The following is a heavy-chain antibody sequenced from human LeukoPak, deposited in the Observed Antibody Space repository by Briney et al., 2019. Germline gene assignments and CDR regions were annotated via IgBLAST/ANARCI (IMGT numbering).Heavy chain of an antibody. D-gene: IGHD6-13*01. V-gene: IGHV3-23*01. CDR3: AKDRSSIWWHDFDC. CDR1: GFTFSSYA. CDR2: ISGSGRTT. J-gene: IGHJ4*02. Sequence: GGSLRLSCAASGFTFSSYAMNWVRQAPGKGLEWASSISGSGRTTYYGDSVKGRFTISRDNSKNTVFLQMNSLSAEDTAVYYCAKDRSSIWWHDFDCWGQGTLVTVSS.